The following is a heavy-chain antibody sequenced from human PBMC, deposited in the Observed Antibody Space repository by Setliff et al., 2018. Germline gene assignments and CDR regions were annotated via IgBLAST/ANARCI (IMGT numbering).Heavy chain of an antibody. J-gene: IGHJ6*03. CDR2: IHYLGTT. CDR3: ARASSGWYSAYYYYMDV. D-gene: IGHD6-19*01. Sequence: SETLSLTCTVSGASISSGTYYWGWIRQPPGKGLEWIGRIHYLGTTYSNASLASRLTMSVDTSKNQFSLKLNSVTAADTAVYYCARASSGWYSAYYYYMDVWGKGTTVTVSS. CDR1: GASISSGTYY. V-gene: IGHV4-39*07.